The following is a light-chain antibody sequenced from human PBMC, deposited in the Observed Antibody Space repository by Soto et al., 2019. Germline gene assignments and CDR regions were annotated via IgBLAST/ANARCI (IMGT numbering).Light chain of an antibody. J-gene: IGLJ1*01. Sequence: SVLTQPSSVSESPGQSVTVSGTGTSRDVGTYDFVSWYQQHPGKPPRLMIFDVSERPSGVPERFSGSKSGNTASLTIPAFKAEHEADYYFCLYAVTFAGFGTGTKLTVL. CDR1: SRDVGTYDF. CDR3: CLYAVTFAG. V-gene: IGLV2-11*01. CDR2: DVS.